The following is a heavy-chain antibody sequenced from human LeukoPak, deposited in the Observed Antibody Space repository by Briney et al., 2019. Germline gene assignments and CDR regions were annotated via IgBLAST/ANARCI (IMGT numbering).Heavy chain of an antibody. Sequence: SETLSLTCTVSGGSISSGGYFWSWIRQHPGKGLEWIAYIYDNGRINYNPSLESRVTISLDTSKNQFSLKLSSVTAADTAVYYCARAFRSNPYNWFDPWGQGTLVTVSS. CDR2: IYDNGRI. CDR1: GGSISSGGYF. J-gene: IGHJ5*02. CDR3: ARAFRSNPYNWFDP. V-gene: IGHV4-31*03.